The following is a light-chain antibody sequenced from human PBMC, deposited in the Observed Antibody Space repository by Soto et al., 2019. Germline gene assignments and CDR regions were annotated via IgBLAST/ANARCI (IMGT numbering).Light chain of an antibody. CDR2: GAS. J-gene: IGKJ5*01. CDR1: QSLQKPF. V-gene: IGKV3-20*01. CDR3: QQYGTSEII. Sequence: EIFLTRCPGXLXLSPGERAPLXWRASQSLQKPFLAWYQQRPGQAPRLLIYGASSRATGIPDRFSGSGSGTDFTLTISRLEPEDFAVFFCQQYGTSEIIFGQGTRLEI.